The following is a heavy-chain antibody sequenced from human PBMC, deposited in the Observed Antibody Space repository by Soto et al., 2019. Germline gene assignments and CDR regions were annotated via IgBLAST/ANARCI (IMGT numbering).Heavy chain of an antibody. CDR2: ISPYNGNT. D-gene: IGHD3-3*01. CDR3: ARDLVSGSDFWRAYNGGYFDY. Sequence: QVQLVQSGAEVKRPGASVKVSCKASGYTFRNYGITWVRQAPGQGLEWMAWISPYNGNTNYAQDFQGRVTMTTDTSTSTAYMELRSLTSEDTAMYYCARDLVSGSDFWRAYNGGYFDYWGQGTLVTVSS. V-gene: IGHV1-18*01. CDR1: GYTFRNYG. J-gene: IGHJ4*02.